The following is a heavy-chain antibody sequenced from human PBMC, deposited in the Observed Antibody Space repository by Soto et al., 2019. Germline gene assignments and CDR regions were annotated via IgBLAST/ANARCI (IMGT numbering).Heavy chain of an antibody. V-gene: IGHV3-33*01. J-gene: IGHJ3*02. Sequence: QVQLVESGGGVVQPGRSLRLSCAASGFTFSSYGMHWVRQAPGKGLEWVAVIWYDGSNKYYADSVKGRFTISRDNSKNTLYLQMNSLRAEDTAVYYCARARITIFGVEPHHDAFDIWGQGTMVTVSS. CDR2: IWYDGSNK. D-gene: IGHD3-3*01. CDR1: GFTFSSYG. CDR3: ARARITIFGVEPHHDAFDI.